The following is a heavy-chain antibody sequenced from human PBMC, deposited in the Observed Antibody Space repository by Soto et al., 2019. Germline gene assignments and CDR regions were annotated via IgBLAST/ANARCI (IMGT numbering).Heavy chain of an antibody. CDR3: ASSYYDSSTYYYYGMDV. CDR2: IYHSGST. V-gene: IGHV4-30-4*01. D-gene: IGHD3-22*01. CDR1: GGSISSGDYY. Sequence: SETLSLTCTVSGGSISSGDYYWSWIRQPPGKGLEWIGYIYHSGSTYYNPSLKSRVTISVDTSKNQFSLKLSSVTAADTAVYYCASSYYDSSTYYYYGMDVWGQGTTVTVSS. J-gene: IGHJ6*02.